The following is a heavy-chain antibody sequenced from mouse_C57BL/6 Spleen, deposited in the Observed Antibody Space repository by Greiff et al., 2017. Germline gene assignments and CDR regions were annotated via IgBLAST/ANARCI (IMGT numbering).Heavy chain of an antibody. CDR3: AKGSYQTGTGAMDY. CDR2: IWRGGST. CDR1: GFSLTSYG. D-gene: IGHD4-1*01. V-gene: IGHV2-5*01. J-gene: IGHJ4*01. Sequence: QVQLQQSGPGLVQPSQSLSITCTVSGFSLTSYGVHWVRQSPGKGLEWLGVIWRGGSTDYNAAFMSSLRITKDNSTSQVFFKMNSRRADDTAIYYCAKGSYQTGTGAMDYWGQGTSVTVSS.